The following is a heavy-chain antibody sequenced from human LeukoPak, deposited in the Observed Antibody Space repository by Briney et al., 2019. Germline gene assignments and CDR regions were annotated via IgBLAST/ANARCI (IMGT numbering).Heavy chain of an antibody. J-gene: IGHJ4*02. Sequence: GVSLRLSCVASGFTFSRYWMNWVRQAPGKGLEWVANINEDGSEKHFVDSVKGRFTISRDNAKNSLYLQMNSLRFEDTAVYYCARAVDDDPIDYWGQGTLVTVSS. CDR3: ARAVDDDPIDY. D-gene: IGHD4-23*01. CDR2: INEDGSEK. CDR1: GFTFSRYW. V-gene: IGHV3-7*04.